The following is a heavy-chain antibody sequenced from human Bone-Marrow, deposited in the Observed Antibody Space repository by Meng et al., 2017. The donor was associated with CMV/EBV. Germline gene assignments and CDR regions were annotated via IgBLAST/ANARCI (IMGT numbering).Heavy chain of an antibody. CDR2: ISSSSTYI. Sequence: GGSLRLSCAVSGGSISSSNWWSWVRRAPGKGLEWVSSISSSSTYIYYADSVKGRFTISRDNAKNSLYLQMSSLRAEDTAIYYCARGQLGTSNWYFDLWGRGTLVTVSS. CDR3: ARGQLGTSNWYFDL. V-gene: IGHV3-21*01. CDR1: GGSISSSN. J-gene: IGHJ2*01. D-gene: IGHD7-27*01.